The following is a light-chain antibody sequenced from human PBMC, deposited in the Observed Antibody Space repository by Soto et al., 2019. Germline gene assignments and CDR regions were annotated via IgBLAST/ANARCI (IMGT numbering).Light chain of an antibody. V-gene: IGKV1-9*01. CDR1: QGIGSY. CDR3: QQLNSYPRT. CDR2: LAS. J-gene: IGKJ1*01. Sequence: DIQMTQSPSSLSAPVGDRVTITCRASQGIGSYLAWYQQKPGKAPKFLVCLASTLQSGVPSRFSGSGSGTEFNLTISNLQPEDFATYYCQQLNSYPRTFGQGTKVDIK.